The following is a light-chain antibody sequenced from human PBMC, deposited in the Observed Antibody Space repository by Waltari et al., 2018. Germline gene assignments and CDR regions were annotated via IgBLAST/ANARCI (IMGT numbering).Light chain of an antibody. CDR3: QYRSNSFT. J-gene: IGKJ3*01. CDR1: QSISTN. Sequence: EIVLTQSPAIMSLSPGARATLSCRASQSISTNVAWYQQKPGQAPRRLIYDVSTRATGIPARFSVSVSGTDFTLTISSLEPEDFAVYYCQYRSNSFTFGPGTKVDIK. V-gene: IGKV3-11*01. CDR2: DVS.